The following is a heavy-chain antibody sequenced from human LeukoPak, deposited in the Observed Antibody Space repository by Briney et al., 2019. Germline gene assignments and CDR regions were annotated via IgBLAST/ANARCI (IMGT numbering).Heavy chain of an antibody. V-gene: IGHV3-64*01. D-gene: IGHD3-22*01. CDR2: ISSSGGST. CDR1: GFTFSSYT. J-gene: IGHJ4*02. Sequence: GGSLRLSCAASGFTFSSYTMHWVRQAPGKGLEYVSAISSSGGSTYYANSVKGRFTISRDNSKNTLYLQMGSLRAEDMAVYYCARWRHSSGYYYDDWGQGTLVTVSS. CDR3: ARWRHSSGYYYDD.